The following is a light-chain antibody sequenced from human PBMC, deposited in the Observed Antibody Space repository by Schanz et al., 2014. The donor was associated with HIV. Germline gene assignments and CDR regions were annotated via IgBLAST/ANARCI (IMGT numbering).Light chain of an antibody. J-gene: IGLJ3*02. Sequence: QLVLTQPPSASGTPGQRVTISCSGSSSNIGSNFVYWYQRLPGTAPKLLIFRNSQRPSGVPDRFSGSRSGTSASLAISGLRSEDEADYFCAAWDDSLSGPVFGGGTKLTVL. CDR3: AAWDDSLSGPV. CDR1: SSNIGSNF. V-gene: IGLV1-47*01. CDR2: RNS.